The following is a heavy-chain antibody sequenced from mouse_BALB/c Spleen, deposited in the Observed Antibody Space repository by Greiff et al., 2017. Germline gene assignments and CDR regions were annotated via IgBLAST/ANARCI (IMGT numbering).Heavy chain of an antibody. CDR3: ARDRGNYSYWYFDV. J-gene: IGHJ1*01. Sequence: DVKLVESGGGLVKPGGSLKLSCAASGFTFSDYYMYWVRQTPEKRLEWVATISDGGSYTYYPDSVKGRFTISRDNAKNNLYLQMSSLKSEDTAMYYCARDRGNYSYWYFDVWGAGTTVTVSS. CDR1: GFTFSDYY. CDR2: ISDGGSYT. D-gene: IGHD2-1*01. V-gene: IGHV5-4*02.